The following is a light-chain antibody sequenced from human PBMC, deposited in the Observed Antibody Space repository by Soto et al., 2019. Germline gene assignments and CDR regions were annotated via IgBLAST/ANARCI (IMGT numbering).Light chain of an antibody. CDR3: QQYDTSPRT. J-gene: IGKJ1*01. CDR1: QTVNSIY. Sequence: EIVLTQSPGTLSLSPGERATLSCRASQTVNSIYLAWYQQKPGQAPRLIIYGTSNRATGVPDRFSGSGSGADFTLTISRLEPEDLAVYYCQQYDTSPRTFGHGTKVEIK. V-gene: IGKV3-20*01. CDR2: GTS.